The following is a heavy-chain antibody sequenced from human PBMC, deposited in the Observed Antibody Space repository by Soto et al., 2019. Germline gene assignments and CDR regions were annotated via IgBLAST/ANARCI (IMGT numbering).Heavy chain of an antibody. CDR3: ARVRSNYLYYFDY. Sequence: GASVKVSGKASGGTFSSYAISWVRQAPGQGLEWMGGIIPIFGTANYAQKFQGRVTITADKSTSTAYMELSSLRSEDTAVYYCARVRSNYLYYFDYWGQGTLVTVSS. J-gene: IGHJ4*02. D-gene: IGHD4-4*01. CDR2: IIPIFGTA. CDR1: GGTFSSYA. V-gene: IGHV1-69*06.